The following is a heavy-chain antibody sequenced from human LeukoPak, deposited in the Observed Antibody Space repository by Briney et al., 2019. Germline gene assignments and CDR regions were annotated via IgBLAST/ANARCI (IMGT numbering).Heavy chain of an antibody. D-gene: IGHD6-19*01. CDR3: ASGIAVAGIVDAFDI. J-gene: IGHJ3*02. CDR2: FFPDGSI. V-gene: IGHV4-38-2*01. Sequence: TSETLSLTCGVSGYSISSGYYWGWIRQPPGKGLEWIGNFFPDGSIYKNPSLKSRVTISVDTSKKQLFLNMSSVTAADTAVYFCASGIAVAGIVDAFDIWGHGTMLTVSS. CDR1: GYSISSGYY.